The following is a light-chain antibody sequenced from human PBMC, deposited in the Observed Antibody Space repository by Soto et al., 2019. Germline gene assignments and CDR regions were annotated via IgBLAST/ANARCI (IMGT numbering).Light chain of an antibody. CDR3: QQYNNWPIT. CDR2: GAF. Sequence: EIVMTQSRATLSVSPGDRATLSCRASQSVSTNLAWYQQKPGQAPRLLIYGAFTRATGIPARFSGSGSGTEFTLTISSLQSEDFAVYYCQQYNNWPITFGQGTRLEIK. CDR1: QSVSTN. J-gene: IGKJ5*01. V-gene: IGKV3-15*01.